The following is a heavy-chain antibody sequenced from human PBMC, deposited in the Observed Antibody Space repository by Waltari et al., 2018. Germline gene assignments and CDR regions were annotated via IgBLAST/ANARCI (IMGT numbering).Heavy chain of an antibody. CDR2: VHGSGRS. V-gene: IGHV4-4*02. CDR1: GDSVTNSYW. CDR3: ARDRGRGLYLDS. Sequence: QLQLQESSPGLVKPSETLSLTCAVSGDSVTNSYWWSWVRQAPGKGLEWIGQVHGSGRSNYNPSFASRFTVSLDMSNNQVSLKVTSAIAADTAVYYCARDRGRGLYLDSWGPGTLVTVSP. D-gene: IGHD2-15*01. J-gene: IGHJ4*02.